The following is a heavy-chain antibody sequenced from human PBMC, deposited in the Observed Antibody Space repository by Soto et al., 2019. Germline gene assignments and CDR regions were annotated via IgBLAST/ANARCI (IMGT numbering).Heavy chain of an antibody. CDR3: AREDAKDIVVVPAVALDY. CDR2: INAGNGNT. V-gene: IGHV1-3*01. CDR1: GYTFTSYA. D-gene: IGHD2-2*01. Sequence: ASVKVSCKASGYTFTSYAGHWVRQAPGQRLEWMGWINAGNGNTKYSQKFQGRVTITRDTSASTAYMELSSLRSEDTAVYYCAREDAKDIVVVPAVALDYWGQGTLVTVSS. J-gene: IGHJ4*02.